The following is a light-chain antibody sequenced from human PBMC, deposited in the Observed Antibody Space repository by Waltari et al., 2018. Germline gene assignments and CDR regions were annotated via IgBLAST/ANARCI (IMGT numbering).Light chain of an antibody. J-gene: IGLJ1*01. Sequence: HSALTQPPSASGSPGQSVTISCTGTSRDVGGYDYVSWYQQHPGKAPKLNISEVTKRPSGVPDRFSGSKSGNTASLTVSGLQADDEADYYCSSFAGSNNYVFGTGTKVTDL. CDR1: SRDVGGYDY. V-gene: IGLV2-8*01. CDR3: SSFAGSNNYV. CDR2: EVT.